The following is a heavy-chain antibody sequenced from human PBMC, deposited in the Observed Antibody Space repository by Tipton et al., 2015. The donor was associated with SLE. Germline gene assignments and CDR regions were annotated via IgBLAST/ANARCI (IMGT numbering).Heavy chain of an antibody. J-gene: IGHJ4*02. V-gene: IGHV4-39*07. D-gene: IGHD6-13*01. CDR3: AREAYSSSWYSGDY. CDR1: GGFISSSSYY. CDR2: IYYSGST. Sequence: LVLSCTVSGGFISSSSYYWGWIRQPPGKGLEWFGSIYYSGSTYYNPSLKSRVTISVYTSKKQFSLKLSSVTAADTAVYYCAREAYSSSWYSGDYWGQGTLVTVSS.